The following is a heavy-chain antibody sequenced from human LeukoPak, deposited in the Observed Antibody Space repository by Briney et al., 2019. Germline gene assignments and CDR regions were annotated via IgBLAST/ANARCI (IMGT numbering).Heavy chain of an antibody. Sequence: PSETLSLTCSVSGGSISSHFWSWIRQPAGKGLEWIGRIYSSGNTNYNPSLKSRLTMLVDTSKNQFSLKLSSVTAADTAVYYCARSIAVADPFDYWGQGTLVTVSS. CDR1: GGSISSHF. J-gene: IGHJ4*02. D-gene: IGHD6-19*01. V-gene: IGHV4-4*07. CDR2: IYSSGNT. CDR3: ARSIAVADPFDY.